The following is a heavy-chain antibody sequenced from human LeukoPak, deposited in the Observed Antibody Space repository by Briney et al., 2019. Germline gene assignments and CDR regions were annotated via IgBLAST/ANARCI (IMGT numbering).Heavy chain of an antibody. J-gene: IGHJ4*02. D-gene: IGHD2-15*01. Sequence: SETLSLTCTVSGYSISSGYYWGWIRQPPGKGLEWIGSMYHGGSTYYTPSLKSRVTMSLDTSKSQFSLKLSSVTAADTAVYYCARGGGSYYHDYWGQGTLVTVSS. CDR3: ARGGGSYYHDY. V-gene: IGHV4-38-2*02. CDR1: GYSISSGYY. CDR2: MYHGGST.